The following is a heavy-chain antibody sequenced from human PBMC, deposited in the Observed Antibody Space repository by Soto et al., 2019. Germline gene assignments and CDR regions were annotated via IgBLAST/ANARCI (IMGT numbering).Heavy chain of an antibody. CDR1: GFTLSSYW. J-gene: IGHJ4*02. CDR2: IDNEGSGT. Sequence: DVQLVESGGGLVQPGGYLRLSCTASGFTLSSYWIHWVRQAPGKGLVWVSRIDNEGSGTSYADSVKGRFTISRDNAKNTVYLQMNSLRSEETAVYYCGSVFENWGQGTPVTVSS. V-gene: IGHV3-74*01. CDR3: GSVFEN.